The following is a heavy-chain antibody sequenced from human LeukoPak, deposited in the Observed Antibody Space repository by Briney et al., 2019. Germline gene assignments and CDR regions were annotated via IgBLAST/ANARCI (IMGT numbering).Heavy chain of an antibody. Sequence: PSETLSLTCTVSGYSISSGYYWGWIRQPPGKGLEWIGSIYHSGSTYYNPSLKSRVTISVDTSKNQFSLKLSSVTAADTAVYYCASSSSSWYQYFQHWGQGTLVTVSS. CDR2: IYHSGST. V-gene: IGHV4-38-2*02. D-gene: IGHD6-13*01. CDR1: GYSISSGYY. J-gene: IGHJ1*01. CDR3: ASSSSSWYQYFQH.